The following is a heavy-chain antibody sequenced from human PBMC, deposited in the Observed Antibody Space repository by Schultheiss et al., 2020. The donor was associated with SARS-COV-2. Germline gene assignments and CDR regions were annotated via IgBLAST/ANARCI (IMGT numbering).Heavy chain of an antibody. CDR3: ARDLDGVGATADV. V-gene: IGHV3-30*03. J-gene: IGHJ6*02. CDR1: GFTVSSYG. Sequence: GGSLRLSCAASGFTVSSYGMHWVRQAPGKGLEWVAVISYDGSNKYYADSVKGRFTISRDNSKNTLYLQMNSLRAEDTAVYYCARDLDGVGATADVWGQGTTVTVSS. CDR2: ISYDGSNK. D-gene: IGHD1-26*01.